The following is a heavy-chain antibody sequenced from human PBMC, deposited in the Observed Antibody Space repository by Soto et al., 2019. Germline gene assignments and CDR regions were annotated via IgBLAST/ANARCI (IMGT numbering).Heavy chain of an antibody. CDR2: ISSSSSTI. J-gene: IGHJ6*02. Sequence: EVQLVESGGGLVQPGGSLRLSCAASGFTFSSYSMNWVRQVPGKGLEWVSYISSSSSTIYYADSVKGRFTISRDNAKNSLYLQMNSLRDEDTAVYYCARPEYSSSSYGMDVWGQGTTVTVSS. D-gene: IGHD6-6*01. CDR3: ARPEYSSSSYGMDV. V-gene: IGHV3-48*02. CDR1: GFTFSSYS.